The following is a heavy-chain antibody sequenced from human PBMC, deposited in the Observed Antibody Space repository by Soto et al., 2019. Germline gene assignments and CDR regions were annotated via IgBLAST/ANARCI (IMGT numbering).Heavy chain of an antibody. D-gene: IGHD3-22*01. CDR3: ARDYYDSSDYTTNWFDP. J-gene: IGHJ5*02. V-gene: IGHV4-39*01. CDR2: IYNTGNT. Sequence: PSETLSLTCTVSGGSISNSRYYWAWIRQPPGKGLEWIGSIYNTGNTYYNPSLRSRVTISVDTSKNQISMKLTSVTAADTAVYYCARDYYDSSDYTTNWFDPWGQGTLVTVS. CDR1: GGSISNSRYY.